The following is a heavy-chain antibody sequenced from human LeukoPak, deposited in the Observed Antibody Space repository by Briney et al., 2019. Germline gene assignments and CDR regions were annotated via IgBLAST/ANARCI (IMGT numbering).Heavy chain of an antibody. V-gene: IGHV4-59*11. CDR2: LYNSGST. CDR1: GDSISSHY. Sequence: SETLSLTCTVSGDSISSHYWSWIRQPPGKGLEWIGYLYNSGSTNYNPSLKSRVTISVDTFKTQYTLKLTSVTAADTAVYYCARTQWARKLPYYFDYWGQGNLVTVSS. CDR3: ARTQWARKLPYYFDY. D-gene: IGHD1-26*01. J-gene: IGHJ4*02.